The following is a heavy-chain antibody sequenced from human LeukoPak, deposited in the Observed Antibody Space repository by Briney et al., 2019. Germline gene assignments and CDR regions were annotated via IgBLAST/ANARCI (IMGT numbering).Heavy chain of an antibody. CDR3: ARGRGYRDYDRPLDY. CDR2: ISGSGGST. V-gene: IGHV3-23*01. D-gene: IGHD5-12*01. J-gene: IGHJ4*02. Sequence: AGGSLRLSCAASGFTFSSYAMSWVRQAPGKGLEWVSTISGSGGSTYYADSVKGRFTTSRDNSKNTLYVQMNSLRAEDTAIYYCARGRGYRDYDRPLDYWGQGTLVTVSS. CDR1: GFTFSSYA.